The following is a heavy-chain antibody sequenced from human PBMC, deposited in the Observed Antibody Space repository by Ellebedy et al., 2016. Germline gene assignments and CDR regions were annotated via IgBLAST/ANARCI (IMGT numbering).Heavy chain of an antibody. CDR3: VRQDTPMARFGMDV. V-gene: IGHV3-66*04. D-gene: IGHD5-18*01. J-gene: IGHJ6*02. CDR2: LYSGGST. CDR1: GFTVSSNY. Sequence: GGSLRLSCAASGFTVSSNYMSWVRQAPGKGLEWVSVLYSGGSTFYADSVKGRFTISRDNAKNTLYLQMNSLRAEDSAVYFCVRQDTPMARFGMDVWGQGATATVSS.